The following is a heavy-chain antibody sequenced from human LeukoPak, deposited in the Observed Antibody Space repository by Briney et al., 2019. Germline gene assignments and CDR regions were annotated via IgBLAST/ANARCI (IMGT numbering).Heavy chain of an antibody. CDR3: ARESRYSSGWDFDY. Sequence: SETLSLTCTVSGGSISSYYWSWIRQPAGKVLEWIGRIYTSGSTNYNPSLKSRVTMSVDTSKNQFSLKLSSVTAADTAVYYCARESRYSSGWDFDYWGQGTLVTVSS. V-gene: IGHV4-4*07. CDR1: GGSISSYY. D-gene: IGHD6-19*01. J-gene: IGHJ4*02. CDR2: IYTSGST.